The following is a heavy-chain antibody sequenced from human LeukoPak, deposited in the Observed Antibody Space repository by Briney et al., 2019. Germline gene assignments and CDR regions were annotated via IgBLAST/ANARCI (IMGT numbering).Heavy chain of an antibody. CDR1: GGSFSGYY. D-gene: IGHD1-26*01. Sequence: SETLSLTCAVYGGSFSGYYWSWIRQPPGKGLEWIGEINHSGSTNYNPSLKSRVTISLDTSKNQFSLKLSSVTAADTAVYYCARVGGSYSGVYYWGQGTLVTVSS. CDR2: INHSGST. V-gene: IGHV4-34*01. J-gene: IGHJ4*02. CDR3: ARVGGSYSGVYY.